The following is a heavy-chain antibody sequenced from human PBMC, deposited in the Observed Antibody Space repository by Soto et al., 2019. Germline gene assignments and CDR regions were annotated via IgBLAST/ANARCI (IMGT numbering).Heavy chain of an antibody. CDR1: GYTFTGNY. D-gene: IGHD2-8*01. Sequence: QVQLVQSGAEVKKPGASVKVSCEATGYTFTGNYLHWVRQAPGQGLEWMGWIHPHSGATKYAQKFQGWVTMTRDTSISTAYLDLSSLKSNDTAVDYCVREGVGPTYGWFEPWGEGTLVTVSS. CDR2: IHPHSGAT. J-gene: IGHJ5*02. CDR3: VREGVGPTYGWFEP. V-gene: IGHV1-2*04.